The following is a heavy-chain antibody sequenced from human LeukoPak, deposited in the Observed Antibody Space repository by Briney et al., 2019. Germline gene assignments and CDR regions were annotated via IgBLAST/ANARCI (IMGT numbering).Heavy chain of an antibody. D-gene: IGHD3-10*01. Sequence: PSETLSLTCTVSGGSISSSSYYWGWIRQPPGKGLEWIGSIYYSGSTYYNPSLKSRVTISVGTSKNQFSLKLSSVTAADTAVYYCASQRYYFPSGSSRSPFDYWGQGSLVTVSS. V-gene: IGHV4-39*01. CDR1: GGSISSSSYY. CDR3: ASQRYYFPSGSSRSPFDY. CDR2: IYYSGST. J-gene: IGHJ4*02.